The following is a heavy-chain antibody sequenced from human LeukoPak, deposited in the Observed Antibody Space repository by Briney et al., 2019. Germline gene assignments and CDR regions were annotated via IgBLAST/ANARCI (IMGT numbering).Heavy chain of an antibody. CDR1: GGSFSGYY. J-gene: IGHJ5*02. Sequence: SETQSLTCAVYGGSFSGYYWSWIRQPPGKGLEWIGEINHSGSTNYNPSLKSRVTISVDTSKNQFSLKLSSVTAADTAVYYCARAQPRFRPRVGPPRHGHWFDPWGQGNPVTVSS. CDR3: ARAQPRFRPRVGPPRHGHWFDP. V-gene: IGHV4-34*01. CDR2: INHSGST. D-gene: IGHD2-2*01.